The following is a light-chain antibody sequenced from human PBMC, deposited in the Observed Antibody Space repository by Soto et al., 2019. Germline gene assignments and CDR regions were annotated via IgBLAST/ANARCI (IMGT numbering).Light chain of an antibody. J-gene: IGKJ1*01. Sequence: AIRMTQSQSSIYASTGDRVTINCRASLGVSGSVALYQQKPGKAPNLLMYAESTLQTVVPSRFSGSGSGTDFTLTITCLQAEDSATYFWQQDHTPATFGQGTRVEIK. CDR2: AES. CDR1: LGVSGS. V-gene: IGKV1-8*01. CDR3: QQDHTPAT.